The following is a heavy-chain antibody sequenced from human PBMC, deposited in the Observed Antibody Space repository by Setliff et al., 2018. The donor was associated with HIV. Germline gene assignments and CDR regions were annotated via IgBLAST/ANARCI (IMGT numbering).Heavy chain of an antibody. CDR1: GYSISSGYY. V-gene: IGHV4-38-2*02. D-gene: IGHD3-16*01. CDR2: IYHSGST. Sequence: SETLSLTCTVSGYSISSGYYWGWIRQPPGKGLEWIGSIYHSGSTYYNPSLKSRVTMSVDTSNNRFSLKLSSVTALDTAVYYCAKTVVGDSYALPNDGFDIWGQGTMVTVSS. J-gene: IGHJ3*02. CDR3: AKTVVGDSYALPNDGFDI.